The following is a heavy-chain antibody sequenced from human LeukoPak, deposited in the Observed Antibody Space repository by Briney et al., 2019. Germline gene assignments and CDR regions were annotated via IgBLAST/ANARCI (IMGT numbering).Heavy chain of an antibody. D-gene: IGHD2-15*01. V-gene: IGHV1-69*05. J-gene: IGHJ4*02. CDR3: ARAVYQALGYCSGGSCYPSPGY. CDR2: IIPIFGTA. Sequence: SVKVSCKASGGTFSSYAISWVRQAPGQGLEWMGGIIPIFGTANYAQKFQGRVTITTDESTSTAYMELSSLRSEDTAVYYCARAVYQALGYCSGGSCYPSPGYWGQGTLVTVSS. CDR1: GGTFSSYA.